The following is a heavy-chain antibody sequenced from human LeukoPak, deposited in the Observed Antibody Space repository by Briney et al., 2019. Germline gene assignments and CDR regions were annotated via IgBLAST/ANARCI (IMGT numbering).Heavy chain of an antibody. CDR2: INHSGST. Sequence: SETLSLTCAVYGGSFSGYYWSWIRQPPGKGLEWIGEINHSGSTNYNPSLKSRVTISVDTSKNQFSLKLSSVTAADTAVYYCARVLWFGELLGSFDPWGQGTLVTVSS. V-gene: IGHV4-34*01. J-gene: IGHJ5*02. CDR3: ARVLWFGELLGSFDP. CDR1: GGSFSGYY. D-gene: IGHD3-10*01.